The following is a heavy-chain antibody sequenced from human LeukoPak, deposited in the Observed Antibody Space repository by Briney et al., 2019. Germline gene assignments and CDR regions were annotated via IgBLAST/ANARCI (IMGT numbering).Heavy chain of an antibody. CDR1: GGTLSSYA. CDR2: IIPIFGTA. CDR3: ARAKELLQWFGEFPRNNWFDP. J-gene: IGHJ5*02. V-gene: IGHV1-69*01. D-gene: IGHD3-10*01. Sequence: SVKVSCKASGGTLSSYAISWVRQAPGQGLEWMGGIIPIFGTANYAQKFQGRVTITADESTSTAYMELSSLRSEDTAVYYCARAKELLQWFGEFPRNNWFDPWGQGTLVTVSS.